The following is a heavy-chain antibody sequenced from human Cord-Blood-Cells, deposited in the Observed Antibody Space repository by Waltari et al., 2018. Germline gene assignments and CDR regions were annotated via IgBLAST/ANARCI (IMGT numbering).Heavy chain of an antibody. Sequence: QVQLVESGGGVVQPGRSLRLSCAASGFTFSSYAMHWVRQAPGKGLEWVAVISYDGSNKYYEDSVKGRFTIYRDNSKNTRYLQMNSLRAEDTAVYYCARDYYGSGSYYWGQGTLVTVSS. CDR1: GFTFSSYA. D-gene: IGHD3-10*01. J-gene: IGHJ4*02. CDR3: ARDYYGSGSYY. V-gene: IGHV3-30*01. CDR2: ISYDGSNK.